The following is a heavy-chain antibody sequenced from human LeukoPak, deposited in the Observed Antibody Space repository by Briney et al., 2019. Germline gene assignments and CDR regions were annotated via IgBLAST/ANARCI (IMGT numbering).Heavy chain of an antibody. D-gene: IGHD3-16*01. CDR3: ARVLVGVMGAFDI. CDR1: AFSVSSNY. J-gene: IGHJ3*02. CDR2: IFSGGST. V-gene: IGHV3-66*01. Sequence: PGGSLRLSCVVSAFSVSSNYTSWVRQAPGKGLEWVSIIFSGGSTHYADSAKGRFTISRDKSKNTLYLQMNSLRAEDTAVYYCARVLVGVMGAFDIWGQGTMVTVSS.